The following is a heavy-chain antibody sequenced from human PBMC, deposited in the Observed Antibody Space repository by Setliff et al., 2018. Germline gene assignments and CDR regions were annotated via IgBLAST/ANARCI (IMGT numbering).Heavy chain of an antibody. Sequence: SETLSLTCTVSGGSISSGGYYWSWIRQHPGKGLEWIGYIYYSGSTYYNPSLKSRVTISVDTSKNQFSLKLSSVTAADTAVYYCARVARVVLSRNAFDIWGQGTMGTVS. J-gene: IGHJ3*02. V-gene: IGHV4-31*03. CDR2: IYYSGST. CDR1: GGSISSGGYY. CDR3: ARVARVVLSRNAFDI. D-gene: IGHD2-2*01.